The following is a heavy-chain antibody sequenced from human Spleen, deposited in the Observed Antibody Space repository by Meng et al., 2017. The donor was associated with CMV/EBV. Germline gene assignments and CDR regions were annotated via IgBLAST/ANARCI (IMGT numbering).Heavy chain of an antibody. CDR3: ARVDFWSGYYSPYYYGMDV. CDR2: ISAYNGNT. Sequence: ASVKVSCKASGYTFTSYGIRWVRQAPGQGLEWMGWISAYNGNTNYAQKLQGRVTMTTDTSASTAYMELRSLRSDDTAVYYCARVDFWSGYYSPYYYGMDVWGQGTTVTVSS. CDR1: GYTFTSYG. D-gene: IGHD3-3*01. V-gene: IGHV1-18*01. J-gene: IGHJ6*02.